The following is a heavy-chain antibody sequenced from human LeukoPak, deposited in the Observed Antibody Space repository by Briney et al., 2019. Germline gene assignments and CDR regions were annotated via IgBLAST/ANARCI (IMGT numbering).Heavy chain of an antibody. D-gene: IGHD3-16*02. CDR3: ARGLYDYVWGSYRYDSFDH. J-gene: IGHJ4*02. CDR2: IKRDGSST. V-gene: IGHV3-74*01. CDR1: GFTFSSYW. Sequence: GGSLRLSCAASGFTFSSYWMHWVRQAPGKGLGWVSRIKRDGSSTTYADSVTGRFTISTDNAKNTLYLQMNSLGAEDTAVYYCARGLYDYVWGSYRYDSFDHWGQGTLVTVSS.